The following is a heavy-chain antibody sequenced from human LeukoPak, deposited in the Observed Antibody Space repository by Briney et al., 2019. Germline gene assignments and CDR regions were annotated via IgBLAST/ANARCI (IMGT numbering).Heavy chain of an antibody. CDR2: TYYRSKWYN. D-gene: IGHD6-19*01. V-gene: IGHV6-1*01. Sequence: SQTLSLTCALSGDSVSINSAAWNWLRQSPARGLEWLGRTYYRSKWYNDYAVSVKSRITINPDTSKNQFSLQLNSVTPEDTAVYYCAREWYSSGWYWFDPWGQGTLVTVSS. J-gene: IGHJ5*02. CDR1: GDSVSINSAA. CDR3: AREWYSSGWYWFDP.